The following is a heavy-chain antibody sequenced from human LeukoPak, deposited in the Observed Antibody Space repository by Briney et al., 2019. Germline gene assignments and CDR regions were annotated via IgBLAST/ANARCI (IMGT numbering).Heavy chain of an antibody. CDR1: GGSISSGGYS. J-gene: IGHJ4*02. V-gene: IGHV4-30-2*01. Sequence: PSETLSLTCAVSGGSISSGGYSWSWIRQPPGKGLEWIGYIYHSGSTYYNPSLKSRVTISVDTSKNQFSLKLSSVTAADTAVYYCARGLVSPTRYDSSGYYGPNFDYWGQGTLVTVSS. CDR2: IYHSGST. D-gene: IGHD3-22*01. CDR3: ARGLVSPTRYDSSGYYGPNFDY.